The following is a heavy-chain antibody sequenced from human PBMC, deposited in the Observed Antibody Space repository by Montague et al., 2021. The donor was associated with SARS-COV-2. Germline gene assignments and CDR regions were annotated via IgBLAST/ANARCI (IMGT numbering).Heavy chain of an antibody. J-gene: IGHJ4*02. CDR2: IYYSGGT. Sequence: SETLSLTCTVSGGSISSSSYYWGWIRQPPGKGLEWIGSIYYSGGTYYNPSLKSRVTISVDTSKNQLSLKLSSVTAADTAVYYCAREGGWLSRGSYYFDYWGQGTLVTVSS. V-gene: IGHV4-39*07. CDR1: GGSISSSSYY. D-gene: IGHD3-22*01. CDR3: AREGGWLSRGSYYFDY.